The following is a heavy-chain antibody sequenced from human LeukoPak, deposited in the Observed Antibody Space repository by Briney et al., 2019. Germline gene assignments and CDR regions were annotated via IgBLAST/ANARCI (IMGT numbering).Heavy chain of an antibody. J-gene: IGHJ4*02. D-gene: IGHD2-15*01. CDR2: IYTSGST. CDR1: GGSISSGSYY. Sequence: SETLSLTCTVSGGSISSGSYYWSWIRQPAGKGLEWIGRIYTSGSTNYNPSLKSRVTISVDTSKNQFSLKLSSVTAADTAVYYCARDPGYLYWGQGTLVTVSS. V-gene: IGHV4-61*02. CDR3: ARDPGYLY.